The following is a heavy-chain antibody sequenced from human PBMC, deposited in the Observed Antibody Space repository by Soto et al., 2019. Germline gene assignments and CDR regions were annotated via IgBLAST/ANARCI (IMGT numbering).Heavy chain of an antibody. V-gene: IGHV4-31*02. J-gene: IGHJ4*02. CDR2: IYHSGST. D-gene: IGHD3-3*01. Sequence: CSWIRKHPGKGLEWIGYIYHSGSTYYNPSLKSRVTISVDTSKNQFSLKLSSVTAADTAVYYCAGTDLYFDYWGQGTLVTVSS. CDR3: AGTDLYFDY.